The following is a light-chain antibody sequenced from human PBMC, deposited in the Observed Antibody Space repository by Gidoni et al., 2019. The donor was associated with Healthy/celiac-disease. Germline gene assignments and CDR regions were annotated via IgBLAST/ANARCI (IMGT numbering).Light chain of an antibody. Sequence: AIRMTQSPSSFSASTGDRVTITCRASQCISSYLAWYQQKPGKAPKLLIYAASTLQSGVPSRFSGSGSGTDFTLTISCLQSEDFATYYCQQYYSYRPFTFGGGTKVEIK. J-gene: IGKJ4*01. CDR3: QQYYSYRPFT. CDR1: QCISSY. V-gene: IGKV1-8*01. CDR2: AAS.